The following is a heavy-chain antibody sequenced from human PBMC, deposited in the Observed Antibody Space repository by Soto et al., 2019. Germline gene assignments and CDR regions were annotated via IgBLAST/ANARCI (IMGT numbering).Heavy chain of an antibody. CDR2: VSRDGSQT. CDR3: AKAIAVAGTGHFDH. Sequence: PGGSLRLSCTASGFTFNTYGMHWVRQAPGKGLEWVTLVSRDGSQTYYADSVKGRFTISRDNSKRSLYLQMNSLRPDDTAAYYCAKAIAVAGTGHFDHWGHGXLVTVYS. CDR1: GFTFNTYG. J-gene: IGHJ4*01. D-gene: IGHD6-19*01. V-gene: IGHV3-30*18.